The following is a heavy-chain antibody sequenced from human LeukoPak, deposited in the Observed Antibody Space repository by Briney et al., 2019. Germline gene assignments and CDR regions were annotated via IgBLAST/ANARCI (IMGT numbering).Heavy chain of an antibody. J-gene: IGHJ4*02. CDR1: GGTFSSYA. Sequence: ASVKVSCKASGGTFSSYAISWVRQAPGQGLEWMGIINPSGGSTSYAQKFQGRVTMTRDTSTSTVYMELSSLRSEDTAVYYCARDQVVKGFDYWGQGTLVTVSS. CDR3: ARDQVVKGFDY. V-gene: IGHV1-46*01. CDR2: INPSGGST. D-gene: IGHD4-23*01.